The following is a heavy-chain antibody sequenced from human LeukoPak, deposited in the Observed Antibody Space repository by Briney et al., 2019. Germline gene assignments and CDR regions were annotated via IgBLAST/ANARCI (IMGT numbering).Heavy chain of an antibody. Sequence: NPSETLSLTCSVYGGSFSGYYWSWIRPPPGKGLEWIGEINHSGSTNYNPSLKSRVTISVDTSKNQFSLKLSSVTAADTAVYYCAREIAVAGTRVDYWGQGTLVTVSS. CDR1: GGSFSGYY. D-gene: IGHD6-19*01. CDR2: INHSGST. J-gene: IGHJ4*02. CDR3: AREIAVAGTRVDY. V-gene: IGHV4-34*01.